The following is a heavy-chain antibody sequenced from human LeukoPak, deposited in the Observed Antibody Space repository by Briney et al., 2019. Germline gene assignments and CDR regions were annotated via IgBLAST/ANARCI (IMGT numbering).Heavy chain of an antibody. CDR2: IKQDGSEK. Sequence: GGSLRLSCAASGFTFSSYWMSWVRQAPGKGLEWVANIKQDGSEKYYVDSVKGRFTISRDNAKNSLYLQMNSLRSEDTAVYYCAREVGDGYKKFDYWGQGTLVTVSS. V-gene: IGHV3-7*03. CDR1: GFTFSSYW. J-gene: IGHJ4*02. CDR3: AREVGDGYKKFDY. D-gene: IGHD5-24*01.